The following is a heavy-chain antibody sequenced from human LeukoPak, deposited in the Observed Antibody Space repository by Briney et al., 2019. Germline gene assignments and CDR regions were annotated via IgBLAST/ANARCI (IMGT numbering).Heavy chain of an antibody. Sequence: PSETLSLTCAVCGGSFSGYYWSWIRQPPGKGLEWIGETNHSGSTNYNPSLKSRVTISVDTSKNQFSLKLSSVTAADTAVYYCARVLRRGGMDVWGQGTTVTVSS. CDR2: TNHSGST. J-gene: IGHJ6*02. CDR1: GGSFSGYY. CDR3: ARVLRRGGMDV. D-gene: IGHD3-10*01. V-gene: IGHV4-34*01.